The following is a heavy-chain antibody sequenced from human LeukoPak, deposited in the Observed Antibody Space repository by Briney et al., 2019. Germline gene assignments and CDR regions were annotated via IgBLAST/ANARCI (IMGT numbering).Heavy chain of an antibody. Sequence: SGTLSLTCGVSGGSITSTNYWSWFRQHPRQGLEWIGEISFSGYTGFNQSLRSRVTMSLDESKSHLSLNLASVTAADTAVYYCSRESGPFSPFGHWGQGILVTVTS. CDR3: SRESGPFSPFGH. CDR1: GGSITSTNY. D-gene: IGHD1-26*01. CDR2: ISFSGYT. J-gene: IGHJ4*02. V-gene: IGHV4-4*02.